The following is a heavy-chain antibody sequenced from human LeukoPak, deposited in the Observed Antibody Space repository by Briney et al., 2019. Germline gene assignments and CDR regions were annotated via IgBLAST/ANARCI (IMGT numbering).Heavy chain of an antibody. CDR1: GFAFSSYA. D-gene: IGHD2-15*01. CDR2: ISGSGGST. J-gene: IGHJ6*02. CDR3: AKHQEGRRGGGRCHSLGHDCYNVLDI. V-gene: IGHV3-23*01. Sequence: PGGSLRVSCIASGFAFSSYAMNWVRQAPGKGLEWVSSISGSGGSTYYAHSVKVRFTIDRDNSQNTLYLHMNRLRAGDTAVCYCAKHQEGRRGGGRCHSLGHDCYNVLDIWGQGTTVIVSS.